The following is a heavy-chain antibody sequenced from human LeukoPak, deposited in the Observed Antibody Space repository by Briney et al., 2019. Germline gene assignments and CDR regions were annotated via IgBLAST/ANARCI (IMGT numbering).Heavy chain of an antibody. Sequence: PGGSLRLSCAASGFTFSSYAMSWVRQAPGKGLEWVSAISGIGGSTYYADSVKGRFTISRDNSKNTLYLQMNSLRAEDTAVYYCAKDHYDILTGYYNPLDYWGQGTLVTVSS. CDR1: GFTFSSYA. CDR3: AKDHYDILTGYYNPLDY. V-gene: IGHV3-23*01. J-gene: IGHJ4*02. D-gene: IGHD3-9*01. CDR2: ISGIGGST.